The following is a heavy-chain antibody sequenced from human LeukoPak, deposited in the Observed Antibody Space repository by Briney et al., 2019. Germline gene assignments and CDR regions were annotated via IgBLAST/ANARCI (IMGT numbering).Heavy chain of an antibody. J-gene: IGHJ4*02. Sequence: SETLSLTCTVSGGSISSYYWSWIRQPAGKGLEWIGRIYTSGSTNYNPSLKSRVTMSVDTSKNQFSLKLSSVTAADTAVYYCAREDLWFGELFFDYWGQGTLVTVSS. CDR3: AREDLWFGELFFDY. D-gene: IGHD3-10*01. CDR1: GGSISSYY. CDR2: IYTSGST. V-gene: IGHV4-4*07.